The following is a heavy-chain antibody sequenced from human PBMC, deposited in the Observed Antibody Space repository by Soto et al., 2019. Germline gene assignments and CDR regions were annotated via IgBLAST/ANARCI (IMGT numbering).Heavy chain of an antibody. D-gene: IGHD3-22*01. V-gene: IGHV3-30-3*01. CDR2: ISYDGSNK. CDR1: GFTFSSYA. J-gene: IGHJ4*02. CDR3: ARDYTDDSSGYHFDY. Sequence: GGSLRLSCAASGFTFSSYALHWVRQAPGKGLEWVAVISYDGSNKYYADSVKGRFTISRDNSKNTLYLQMNSLRAEDTAVYYCARDYTDDSSGYHFDYWGQGTLVTVSS.